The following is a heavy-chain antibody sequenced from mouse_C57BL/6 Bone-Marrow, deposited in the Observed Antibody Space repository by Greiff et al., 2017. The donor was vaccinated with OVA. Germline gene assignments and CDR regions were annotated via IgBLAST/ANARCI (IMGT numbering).Heavy chain of an antibody. CDR3: AIIYYGPWFAY. CDR2: IYPSDSET. Sequence: VQLQQPGAELVRPGSSVKLSCKASGYTFTSYWMDWVKQRPGQGLEWIGNIYPSDSETHYNQKFKDKATLTVDKSSSTAYMQLSSLTSEDSAVYYCAIIYYGPWFAYWGQGTLVTVSA. CDR1: GYTFTSYW. V-gene: IGHV1-61*01. J-gene: IGHJ3*01. D-gene: IGHD2-1*01.